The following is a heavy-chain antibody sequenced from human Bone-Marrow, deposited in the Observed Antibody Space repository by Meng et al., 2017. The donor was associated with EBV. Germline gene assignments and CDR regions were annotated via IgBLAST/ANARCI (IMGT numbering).Heavy chain of an antibody. V-gene: IGHV4-4*02. CDR2: VYHSGMT. J-gene: IGHJ4*02. CDR1: GGSINSINW. Sequence: QVLLQESGPGLVKPSGXLSLTCAVSGGSINSINWWGWVRQPPGKGLEWIGEVYHSGMTDYNPSLKSRVTISVDNSKNHFSLKLSSVTAADTAVYYCARRIITIFGVDPFDYWGQGTLVTVAS. CDR3: ARRIITIFGVDPFDY. D-gene: IGHD3-3*01.